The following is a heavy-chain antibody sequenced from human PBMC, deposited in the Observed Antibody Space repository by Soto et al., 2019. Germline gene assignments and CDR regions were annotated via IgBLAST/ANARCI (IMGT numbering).Heavy chain of an antibody. Sequence: QVQLVQSGAEVKKPGSSVKVSCTASGDTFSSYAINWVRQAPGQGLEWMGGIIPMFGTANYAQKFKGRVTITAGESTSTVYMELSSLRSEDTAVYYCGRVGPAHYYDSSGYYSPLDYWGQGTLVTVSS. CDR1: GDTFSSYA. CDR2: IIPMFGTA. D-gene: IGHD3-22*01. J-gene: IGHJ4*02. V-gene: IGHV1-69*01. CDR3: GRVGPAHYYDSSGYYSPLDY.